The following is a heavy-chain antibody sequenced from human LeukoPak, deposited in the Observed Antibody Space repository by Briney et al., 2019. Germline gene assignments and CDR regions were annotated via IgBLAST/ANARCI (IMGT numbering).Heavy chain of an antibody. Sequence: SETLSLTCTVSGGSISSYYWNWIRQPPGKGLEWIGYIYYSGSTNYNPSLISRVTMSVDTSKNQFSLKLSSVTAADTAVYYCAREVGYCSGGSCYSYFDYWGQGTLVTVSS. CDR1: GGSISSYY. V-gene: IGHV4-59*01. J-gene: IGHJ4*02. D-gene: IGHD2-15*01. CDR2: IYYSGST. CDR3: AREVGYCSGGSCYSYFDY.